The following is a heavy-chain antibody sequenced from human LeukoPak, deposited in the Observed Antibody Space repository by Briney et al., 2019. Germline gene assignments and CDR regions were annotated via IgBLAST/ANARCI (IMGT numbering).Heavy chain of an antibody. J-gene: IGHJ4*02. Sequence: GESLKISCKASGYSFTTYWIGWVRQMPGKGLEWMGIIYPGDSDTRYRPSFQGQLPISADKSISTAYLQWNSLKASDTAMYYCARHGGYGGNQKAHFEYWGQGTLVTVSS. CDR2: IYPGDSDT. CDR3: ARHGGYGGNQKAHFEY. V-gene: IGHV5-51*01. D-gene: IGHD4-23*01. CDR1: GYSFTTYW.